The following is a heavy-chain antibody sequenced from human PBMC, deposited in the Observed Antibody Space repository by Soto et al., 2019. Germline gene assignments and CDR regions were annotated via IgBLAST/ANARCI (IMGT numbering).Heavy chain of an antibody. CDR1: GCTFSSYA. Sequence: SVKVSYNASGCTFSSYASRLVRQAPGQGLEWMGGIIPIFGTANYAQKFQGRVTITADESTSTAYMELSSLRSEDTAVYYCARDPRQGYYDSSGPIWGQGTMVTVSS. CDR3: ARDPRQGYYDSSGPI. D-gene: IGHD3-22*01. V-gene: IGHV1-69*13. J-gene: IGHJ3*02. CDR2: IIPIFGTA.